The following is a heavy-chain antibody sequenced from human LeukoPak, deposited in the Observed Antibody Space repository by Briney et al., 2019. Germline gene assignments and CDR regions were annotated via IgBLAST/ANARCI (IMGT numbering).Heavy chain of an antibody. CDR3: ARAWLRLNPYFDY. CDR2: IYTSGST. CDR1: GGSISSGSYY. J-gene: IGHJ4*02. D-gene: IGHD5-12*01. V-gene: IGHV4-61*02. Sequence: SETLSLTCTVSGGSISSGSYYWSWIRQPAGKGLEWIGRIYTSGSTNYNPSLKSRVTISVDTSKNQFSLKLSSVTAADTAVYYCARAWLRLNPYFDYWGQGTLVTVSS.